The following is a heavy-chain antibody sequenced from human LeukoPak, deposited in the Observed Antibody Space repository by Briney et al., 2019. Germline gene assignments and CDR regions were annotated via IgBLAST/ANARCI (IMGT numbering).Heavy chain of an antibody. V-gene: IGHV4-39*07. D-gene: IGHD6-13*01. CDR1: GGSISSSSYY. J-gene: IGHJ5*02. Sequence: SETLSLTCTVSGGSISSSSYYWGWIRQPPGQGLEWIGSIYYSGSTYYNPSLKSRVTISVDTSKNQFSLKLSSVTAADTAVYYCARDGGDGGSSSWWHLSNWFDPWGQGTLVTVSS. CDR3: ARDGGDGGSSSWWHLSNWFDP. CDR2: IYYSGST.